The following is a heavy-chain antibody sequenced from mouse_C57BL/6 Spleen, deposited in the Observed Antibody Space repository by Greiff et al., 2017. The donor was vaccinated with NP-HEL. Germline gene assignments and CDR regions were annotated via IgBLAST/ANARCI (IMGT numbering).Heavy chain of an antibody. Sequence: VKLQQPGAELVMPGASVKLSCKASGYTFTSYWMHWVKQRPGQGLEWIGEIDPSDSYTNYNQKFKGKSTLTVDKSSSTAYMQLSSLTSEHSAVYYCARGRSNYFAYWGQGTLVTVSA. CDR2: IDPSDSYT. J-gene: IGHJ3*01. CDR1: GYTFTSYW. D-gene: IGHD2-5*01. V-gene: IGHV1-69*01. CDR3: ARGRSNYFAY.